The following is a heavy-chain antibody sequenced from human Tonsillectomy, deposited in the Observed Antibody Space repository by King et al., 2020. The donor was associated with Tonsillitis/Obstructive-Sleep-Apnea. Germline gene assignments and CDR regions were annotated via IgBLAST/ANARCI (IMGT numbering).Heavy chain of an antibody. Sequence: QLQESGPGLVKPSETLSLTCTVSGGSISSSSYYWGWIRQPPGKGLEWIGSIYYSGSTYYNPSLKSRVTISVDTSKNQFSLKLCSVTAADTAVYYCARGVVFYYGSGSYYWFDPWGQGTLVTVSS. CDR1: GGSISSSSYY. J-gene: IGHJ5*02. D-gene: IGHD3-10*01. V-gene: IGHV4-39*01. CDR3: ARGVVFYYGSGSYYWFDP. CDR2: IYYSGST.